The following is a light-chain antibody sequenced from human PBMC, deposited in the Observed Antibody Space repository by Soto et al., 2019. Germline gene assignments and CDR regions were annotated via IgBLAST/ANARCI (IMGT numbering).Light chain of an antibody. CDR1: QSISIW. Sequence: DIQMTQSPSTLSAFVGDRVTITFRASQSISIWLDWYPQNPGKAPKILIYKASSLASGVPSRFSGSGSGTEFTLTITSLQPEDSATALCLQDHNYTWTFGQGTKVDIK. CDR3: LQDHNYTWT. J-gene: IGKJ1*01. CDR2: KAS. V-gene: IGKV1-5*03.